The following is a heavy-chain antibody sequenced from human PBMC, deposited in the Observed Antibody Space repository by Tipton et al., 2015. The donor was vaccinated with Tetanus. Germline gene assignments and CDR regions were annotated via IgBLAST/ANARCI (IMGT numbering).Heavy chain of an antibody. CDR3: ARLVKQWLIPEDY. CDR1: GYTFTNYG. CDR2: NGGHNGDT. Sequence: QLVQSGPEVKKPGASVKVSCKASGYTFTNYGINWIRQAPGQGLEWLGWNGGHNGDTNYAQKFQGRVTMTTDTSANTAYMELRSLRSDDTAVYFCARLVKQWLIPEDYWGQGTLVTVSS. V-gene: IGHV1-18*01. J-gene: IGHJ4*02. D-gene: IGHD6-19*01.